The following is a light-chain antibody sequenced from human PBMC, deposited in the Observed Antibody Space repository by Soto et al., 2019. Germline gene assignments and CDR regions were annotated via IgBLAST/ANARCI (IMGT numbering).Light chain of an antibody. V-gene: IGLV1-51*01. J-gene: IGLJ2*01. Sequence: QSVLTQPPSVSAAPGQNVTISCSGGNSNIGNDYVSWYQQVPGTAPKVLIYDNYKRPSGIPDRFSGAKSGTSATLGITGLQTGDDAEYYCGTWDDRLDAGVFGGGTNLTVL. CDR3: GTWDDRLDAGV. CDR2: DNY. CDR1: NSNIGNDY.